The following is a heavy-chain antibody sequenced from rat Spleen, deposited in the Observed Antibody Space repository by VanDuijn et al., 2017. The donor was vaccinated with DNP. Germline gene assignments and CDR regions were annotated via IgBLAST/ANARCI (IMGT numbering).Heavy chain of an antibody. CDR1: GFTFSDYY. CDR3: TTARIFDY. V-gene: IGHV5-20*01. Sequence: EVQLVESGGGLVQPGRSLKLSCAASGFTFSDYYMTWVRQGPRKGLEWVASISDDGGGTYYGDSVKGRFTISRDNAESSLYLHMDSLKSEDTATYYCTTARIFDYWGQGVMVTVSS. CDR2: ISDDGGGT. D-gene: IGHD1-4*01. J-gene: IGHJ2*01.